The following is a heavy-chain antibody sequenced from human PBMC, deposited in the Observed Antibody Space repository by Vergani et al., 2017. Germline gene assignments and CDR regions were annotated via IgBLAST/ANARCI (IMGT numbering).Heavy chain of an antibody. J-gene: IGHJ6*02. D-gene: IGHD4-11*01. CDR3: ARVNTETNGHLYYYYDMDV. Sequence: QVQLQQWGGGLLKPSETLSLTCVVNGGSFTSYHWTWIRQSPGEGLEWVVDIDHTGRPDYNPSLKSRLTMSVDKSRNQFSLTLISVTATDTAIYFCARVNTETNGHLYYYYDMDVWGQGTAVTVS. V-gene: IGHV4-34*01. CDR1: GGSFTSYH. CDR2: IDHTGRP.